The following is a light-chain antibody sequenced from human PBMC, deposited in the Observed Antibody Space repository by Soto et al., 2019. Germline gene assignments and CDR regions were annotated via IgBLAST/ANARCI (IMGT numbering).Light chain of an antibody. V-gene: IGKV1-39*01. Sequence: DIQMTQSPSSLSASVGDRVTITCRASQSISTYLNWYQHKPGQAPKVLIFTASSLQSGVPSRFSGSESGTDFTLTISTLQPEDFATYYCQRAYNSPWTFGQGTKVEIK. CDR1: QSISTY. CDR2: TAS. J-gene: IGKJ1*01. CDR3: QRAYNSPWT.